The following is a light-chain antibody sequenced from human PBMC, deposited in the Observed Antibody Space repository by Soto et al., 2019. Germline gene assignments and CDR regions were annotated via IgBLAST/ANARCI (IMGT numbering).Light chain of an antibody. J-gene: IGKJ5*01. CDR2: AAS. CDR1: QDINTY. V-gene: IGKV1-9*01. CDR3: QQRKSYTIT. Sequence: DIQLTQSPSFLSASVGDRVTITCRASQDINTYLAWYQQKPGKAPKLLIFAASTLQNGVPSRFSGSGSGTEFTVTITSLQPEDFATYSCQQRKSYTITVGQGTRLEIK.